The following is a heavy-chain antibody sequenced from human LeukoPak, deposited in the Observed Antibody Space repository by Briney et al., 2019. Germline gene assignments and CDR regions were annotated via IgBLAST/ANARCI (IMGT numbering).Heavy chain of an antibody. CDR3: ARRTRYDTSEDY. Sequence: GESLKISCKGSGYSFTNYWIAWVRQMPGKGLEWMGIIYPGDSGTRYSPSFQGQVTISADKSISTAYLQWSSLKASDTAMYYCARRTRYDTSEDYWGQGTLVTVSS. CDR2: IYPGDSGT. V-gene: IGHV5-51*01. D-gene: IGHD3-22*01. CDR1: GYSFTNYW. J-gene: IGHJ4*02.